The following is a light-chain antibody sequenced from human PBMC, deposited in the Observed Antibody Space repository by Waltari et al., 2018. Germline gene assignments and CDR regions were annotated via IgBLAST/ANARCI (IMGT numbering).Light chain of an antibody. V-gene: IGKV3-11*01. CDR1: PSIGTY. J-gene: IGKJ1*01. CDR3: QQRSGWPQT. Sequence: EIVLTQSPSTLSFSPGESATLSCRASPSIGTYFAWYQQTPGQAPRLLIYEASNRATGIPPRFSGSGSGTDFILTISSLEPEDFAVYYCQQRSGWPQTFGQGTNVEI. CDR2: EAS.